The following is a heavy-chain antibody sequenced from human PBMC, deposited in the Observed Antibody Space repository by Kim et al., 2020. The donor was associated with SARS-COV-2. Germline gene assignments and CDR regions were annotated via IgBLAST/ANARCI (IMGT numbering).Heavy chain of an antibody. CDR3: AKDAREEMIVVVMQYYYGKDV. Sequence: GGSLRLSCAASGFTFSSYAMSWVRQAPGKGLEWVSAISARGGSTYYADAVKGRFTISSDNSKNTLYLQMNSLRAEDTAVYYCAKDAREEMIVVVMQYYYGKDVWRQGTTVTVSS. D-gene: IGHD3-22*01. J-gene: IGHJ6*02. CDR1: GFTFSSYA. V-gene: IGHV3-23*01. CDR2: ISARGGST.